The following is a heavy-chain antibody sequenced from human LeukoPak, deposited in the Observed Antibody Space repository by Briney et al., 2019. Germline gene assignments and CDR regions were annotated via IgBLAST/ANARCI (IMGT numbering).Heavy chain of an antibody. Sequence: PSETLSLTCTVSGGSISSYYWSWIRQPPGKGLEWIGYIYYSGSTNYNPSLKSRVTISVDTSKNQFSLKLSSVTAADTAVYYCARDRGNSMDVWGQGTTVTVSS. CDR3: ARDRGNSMDV. J-gene: IGHJ6*02. V-gene: IGHV4-59*01. CDR1: GGSISSYY. CDR2: IYYSGST.